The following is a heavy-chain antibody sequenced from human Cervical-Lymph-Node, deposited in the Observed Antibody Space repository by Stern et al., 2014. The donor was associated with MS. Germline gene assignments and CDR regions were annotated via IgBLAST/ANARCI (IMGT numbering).Heavy chain of an antibody. Sequence: VQLVESGGGVVQPGRSLRLSCAASGFTFNNYAMHWIRQAPGKGLEWVALISYDGTNKYYADSVKGRFTISRDNSKNTLYLQMNCLRAEDTAVYYCARGGGRSTSWYRWFDPWGQGTLVTVSS. J-gene: IGHJ5*02. CDR1: GFTFNNYA. CDR3: ARGGGRSTSWYRWFDP. V-gene: IGHV3-30-3*01. CDR2: ISYDGTNK. D-gene: IGHD6-13*01.